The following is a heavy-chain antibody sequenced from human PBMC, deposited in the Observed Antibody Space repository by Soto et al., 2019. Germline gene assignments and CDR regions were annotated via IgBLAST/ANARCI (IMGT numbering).Heavy chain of an antibody. D-gene: IGHD5-12*01. V-gene: IGHV3-33*01. Sequence: PGWSLRLSCASSVFTFLDHAMHWVRQAPGKGREWLAIIWNDGSNKFYAGSVQGRFTISRDNSKNTVYLQMNTLSAEDTAVYYCARALFPDVDIYAMDVWGQGTTVTVSS. CDR2: IWNDGSNK. J-gene: IGHJ6*02. CDR3: ARALFPDVDIYAMDV. CDR1: VFTFLDHA.